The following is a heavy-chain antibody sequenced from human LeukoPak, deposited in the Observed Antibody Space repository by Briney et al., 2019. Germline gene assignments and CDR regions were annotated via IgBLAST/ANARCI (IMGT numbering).Heavy chain of an antibody. CDR2: IYYSGST. Sequence: ASETLSLTCTVSGGSISSSSYYWGWLRQPPGKGLEWIGRIYYSGSTYYNPSLKSRVTISVDTSKNQFSLKLSSVTAADTAVYYCASNQWLVHPWGQGTLATVSS. J-gene: IGHJ5*02. V-gene: IGHV4-39*01. CDR1: GGSISSSSYY. CDR3: ASNQWLVHP. D-gene: IGHD6-19*01.